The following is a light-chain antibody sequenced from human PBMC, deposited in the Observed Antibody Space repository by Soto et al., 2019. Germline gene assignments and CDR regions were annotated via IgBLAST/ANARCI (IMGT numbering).Light chain of an antibody. V-gene: IGKV1-5*03. CDR3: QQFNGDLT. CDR1: QSISSW. CDR2: KAS. J-gene: IGKJ4*01. Sequence: DIQMTQSPSTLSASVGDRVTITCRASQSISSWLAWYQQKPGKAPKLLIYKASSLESGVPSRFSGSGSGTEFTLTISSLQPDDFATYYCQQFNGDLTFGGGTKVDIK.